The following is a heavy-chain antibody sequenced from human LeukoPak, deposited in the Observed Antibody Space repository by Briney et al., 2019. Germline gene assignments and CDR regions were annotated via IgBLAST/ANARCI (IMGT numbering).Heavy chain of an antibody. D-gene: IGHD3-22*01. CDR2: ISSSGSTI. CDR3: ARVAYYGSSGIDY. CDR1: GFTFSSYE. Sequence: PGGSLRLSCAASGFTFSSYEMNWVRQAPGKGLEWVSYISSSGSTIYYADSVKGRFTISRDNAKNSLYLQMNSLRAEDTAVYYCARVAYYGSSGIDYWGQGTLVTVSS. J-gene: IGHJ4*02. V-gene: IGHV3-48*03.